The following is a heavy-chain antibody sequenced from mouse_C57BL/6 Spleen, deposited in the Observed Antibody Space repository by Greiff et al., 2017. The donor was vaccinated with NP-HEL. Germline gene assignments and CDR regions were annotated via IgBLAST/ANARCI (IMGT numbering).Heavy chain of an antibody. Sequence: EVQLQQPGPELVKPGASVKISCKASGYTFTDYYMNWVKQSPGQSLEWIGVINPTYGTTSYNQKFKGKATLTVDQSSSTAYMQLNSLTSEDSAVYYCARYDYDDLFSAMDYWGQGTSVTVSS. CDR3: ARYDYDDLFSAMDY. J-gene: IGHJ4*01. CDR1: GYTFTDYY. CDR2: INPTYGTT. V-gene: IGHV1-39*01. D-gene: IGHD2-4*01.